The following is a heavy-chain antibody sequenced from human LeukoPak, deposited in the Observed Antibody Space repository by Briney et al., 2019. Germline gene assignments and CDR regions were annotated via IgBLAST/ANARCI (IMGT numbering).Heavy chain of an antibody. Sequence: PSETLSLTCTVSGGSISSSSYYWGWIRQPPGKGLEWIGSIYYSGTTYYNPSLESRVTISIDTSKNQFSLKLSSVTAADTAVYYCAKSTYYYDNFVNAFDIWGQGTMVTVSS. D-gene: IGHD3-22*01. V-gene: IGHV4-39*07. CDR1: GGSISSSSYY. CDR2: IYYSGTT. CDR3: AKSTYYYDNFVNAFDI. J-gene: IGHJ3*02.